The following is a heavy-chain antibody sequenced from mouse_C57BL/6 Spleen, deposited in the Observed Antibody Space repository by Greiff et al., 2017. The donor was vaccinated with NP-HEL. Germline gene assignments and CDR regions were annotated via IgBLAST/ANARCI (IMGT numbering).Heavy chain of an antibody. CDR3: ARHKDGSSYNAWFAY. CDR1: GFTFSSYG. CDR2: ISSGGSYT. V-gene: IGHV5-6*02. J-gene: IGHJ3*01. D-gene: IGHD1-1*01. Sequence: DVKLVESGGDLVKPGGSLKLSCAASGFTFSSYGMSWVRQTPDKRLEWVATISSGGSYTYYPDSVKGRFTISRDNAKNTLYLQMSSLKSEDTAMYYCARHKDGSSYNAWFAYWGQGTLVTVSA.